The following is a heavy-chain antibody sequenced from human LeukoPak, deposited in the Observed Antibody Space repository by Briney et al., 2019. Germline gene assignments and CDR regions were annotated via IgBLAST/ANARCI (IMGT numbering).Heavy chain of an antibody. J-gene: IGHJ4*02. CDR1: GFSLSTSGVG. CDR2: IYWDDDK. CDR3: AHSLAGHRLGRTLWFGELR. V-gene: IGHV2-5*02. D-gene: IGHD3-10*01. Sequence: SGPTLVNPTQTLTLTCTFSGFSLSTSGVGVGWIRQPPGKALEWLALIYWDDDKRYSPSLKSRLTITKDTSKNQVVLTMTNMDPVDTATYYCAHSLAGHRLGRTLWFGELRWGQGTLVTVSS.